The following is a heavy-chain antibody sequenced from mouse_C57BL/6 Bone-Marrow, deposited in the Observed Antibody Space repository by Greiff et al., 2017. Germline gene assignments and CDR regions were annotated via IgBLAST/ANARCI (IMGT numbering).Heavy chain of an antibody. CDR2: IDPSDSYT. J-gene: IGHJ1*03. Sequence: VQLQQPGAELVMPGASVKLSCKASGYTFTSYWMHWVKQRPGQGLEWIGEIDPSDSYTNYNQKFKGKSTLTVDKSSSTAYMQLSSLTSEDSAVYYCATSSSRWYFDVWGTGTTVTVSS. CDR1: GYTFTSYW. V-gene: IGHV1-69*01. D-gene: IGHD1-1*01. CDR3: ATSSSRWYFDV.